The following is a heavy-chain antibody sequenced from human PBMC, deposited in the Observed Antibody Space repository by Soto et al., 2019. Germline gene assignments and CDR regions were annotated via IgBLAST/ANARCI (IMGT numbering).Heavy chain of an antibody. CDR2: IASTGDT. CDR3: GRGLHYAILLPAMDV. CDR1: GFTFSSYD. J-gene: IGHJ6*02. D-gene: IGHD3-9*01. Sequence: EVQLVESGGGLVQPGGSLRLSCAASGFTFSSYDMHWGRQATGKGLEWVSGIASTGDTYYPGSVKGRVTIYSENAQNALYLQMNRLRAEDTAIYYCGRGLHYAILLPAMDVWGQGTTVTVS. V-gene: IGHV3-13*01.